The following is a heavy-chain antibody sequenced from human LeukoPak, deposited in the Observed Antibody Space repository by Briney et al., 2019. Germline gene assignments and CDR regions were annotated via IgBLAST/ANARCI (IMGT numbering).Heavy chain of an antibody. CDR1: GFTFSSYS. CDR2: ISSSSSTI. J-gene: IGHJ4*02. V-gene: IGHV3-48*04. Sequence: GESLRLSCAASGFTFSSYSMNWVRQAPGKGLEWVSYISSSSSTIYYADSVKGRFTISRDNAKNSQYLQMNSLRAEDTAVYYCARDLANTAMVKGHDYWGQGTLVTVSS. CDR3: ARDLANTAMVKGHDY. D-gene: IGHD5-18*01.